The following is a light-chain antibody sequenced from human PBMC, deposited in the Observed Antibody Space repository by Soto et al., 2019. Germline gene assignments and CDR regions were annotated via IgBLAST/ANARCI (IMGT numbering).Light chain of an antibody. J-gene: IGKJ1*01. Sequence: DLVLTQFPASLSLSGGDRGPLXCRASQSVSSYLNWYQQKPGKAPKLLIFAASSLPSGVPARFSGSGSGTDFTLTISSLQPEDFAIYYCQQRYSRPMTFGQGTKVDI. CDR3: QQRYSRPMT. V-gene: IGKV1-39*01. CDR2: AAS. CDR1: QSVSSY.